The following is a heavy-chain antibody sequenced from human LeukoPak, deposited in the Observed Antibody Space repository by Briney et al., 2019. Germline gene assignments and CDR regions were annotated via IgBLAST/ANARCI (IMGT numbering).Heavy chain of an antibody. J-gene: IGHJ4*02. CDR3: AKESCSGGSCYFDY. Sequence: PGGSLRLSCTASGYPFNRYAMSWVRQSPGKGRVCVSAISGSGGSTYYADSVKGRFTISRDNSKNTLYLQMNSLRAEDTAVYYCAKESCSGGSCYFDYWGQGTLVTVSS. V-gene: IGHV3-23*01. D-gene: IGHD2-15*01. CDR1: GYPFNRYA. CDR2: ISGSGGST.